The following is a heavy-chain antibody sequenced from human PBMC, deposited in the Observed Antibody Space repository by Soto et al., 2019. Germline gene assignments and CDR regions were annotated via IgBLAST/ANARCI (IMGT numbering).Heavy chain of an antibody. CDR2: ISSSGSTI. CDR3: ARSLVQSSGYYGIDX. V-gene: IGHV3-11*01. Sequence: GGSLRLSFAASGFTFSDYYMSWIRRAPGKGLEWVPYISSSGSTIYYADSVKGRFTISRDNAKNSLYLQMTSLRAEDTAVYYCARSLVQSSGYYGIDXWGQGTLVTVSX. J-gene: IGHJ4*02. CDR1: GFTFSDYY. D-gene: IGHD3-22*01.